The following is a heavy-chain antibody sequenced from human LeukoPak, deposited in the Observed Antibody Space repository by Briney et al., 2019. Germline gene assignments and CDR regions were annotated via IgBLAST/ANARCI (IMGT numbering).Heavy chain of an antibody. V-gene: IGHV1-24*01. J-gene: IGHJ4*02. D-gene: IGHD3-10*01. Sequence: ASVKVSCKVSGYTLTELSMHWVRQAPGKGLEWMGGFDPEDGETIYAQKFQGRVTMTKDTSTDTAYMELSSLRSEDTAVYYCATEAWPGRYYFDYWGQGTLVTVSS. CDR1: GYTLTELS. CDR3: ATEAWPGRYYFDY. CDR2: FDPEDGET.